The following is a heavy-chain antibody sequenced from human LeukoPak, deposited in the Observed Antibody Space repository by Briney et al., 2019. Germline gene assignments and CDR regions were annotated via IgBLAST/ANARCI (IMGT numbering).Heavy chain of an antibody. V-gene: IGHV3-11*04. Sequence: GGSLRLSCAASGFTFSDHYMSWSRQAPGHGLERVSYISSSGSTIYYADSVKGRFTISRDNAKNSLYLQMNSLRAEDTAVYYCARDSRLRSSYYYMDVWGKGTTVTVSS. CDR2: ISSSGSTI. J-gene: IGHJ6*03. D-gene: IGHD4-17*01. CDR1: GFTFSDHY. CDR3: ARDSRLRSSYYYMDV.